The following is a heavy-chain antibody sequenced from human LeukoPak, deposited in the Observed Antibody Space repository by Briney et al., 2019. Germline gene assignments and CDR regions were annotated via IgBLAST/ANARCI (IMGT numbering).Heavy chain of an antibody. CDR1: GYTLTELS. J-gene: IGHJ4*02. CDR2: FDPEDGET. Sequence: ASVKVSCKVSGYTLTELSMHWVRQAPGKGLEWMGGFDPEDGETIYAQKFQGRVTMTEDTSTDTAYMELSSLRSEDTAVYYCATSMVRGAISALDYWGQGTLVTVSS. D-gene: IGHD3-10*01. V-gene: IGHV1-24*01. CDR3: ATSMVRGAISALDY.